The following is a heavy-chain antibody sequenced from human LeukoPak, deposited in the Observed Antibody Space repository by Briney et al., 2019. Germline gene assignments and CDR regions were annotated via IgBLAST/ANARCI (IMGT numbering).Heavy chain of an antibody. CDR3: ARIYCSGGSCPFDP. D-gene: IGHD2-15*01. Sequence: PSETLSLTCTVSGGSISSYYWSWIRQPPGKGLEWIGYIYYSGSTNYNPSLKSRVTISVDTSKNQFSLKLSSVTAADTAVYYCARIYCSGGSCPFDPWGQGTLVTVSS. J-gene: IGHJ5*02. CDR1: GGSISSYY. CDR2: IYYSGST. V-gene: IGHV4-59*01.